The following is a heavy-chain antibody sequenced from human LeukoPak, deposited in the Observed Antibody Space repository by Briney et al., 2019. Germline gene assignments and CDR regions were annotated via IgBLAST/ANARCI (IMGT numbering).Heavy chain of an antibody. V-gene: IGHV3-21*01. J-gene: IGHJ4*02. CDR3: ARDLAHYDILTGLDC. CDR2: ISSSSSYI. CDR1: GFTFSSYS. D-gene: IGHD3-9*01. Sequence: PGGSLRLSCAASGFTFSSYSMNWVRQAPGKGLEWVSSISSSSSYIYYADSVKGRFTISRDNAKNSLYLQMNSLRAEDTAVYYCARDLAHYDILTGLDCWGQGTLVTVSS.